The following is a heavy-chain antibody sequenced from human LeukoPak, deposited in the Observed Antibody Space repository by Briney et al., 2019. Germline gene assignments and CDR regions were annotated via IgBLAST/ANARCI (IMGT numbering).Heavy chain of an antibody. J-gene: IGHJ3*02. CDR1: GFPFRSYP. D-gene: IGHD2-2*01. V-gene: IGHV3-48*01. Sequence: PGGSLRLSCAASGFPFRSYPMNWVRQAPGKGLEWISYINTISSTIYYADSVKGRFTISRDNAKNSLFLQMNSLRGEDTAVYYCARDYQFLNALDIGGQGTLVTVSS. CDR3: ARDYQFLNALDI. CDR2: INTISSTI.